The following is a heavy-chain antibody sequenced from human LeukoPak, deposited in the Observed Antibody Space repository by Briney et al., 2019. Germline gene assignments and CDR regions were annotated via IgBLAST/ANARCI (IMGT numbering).Heavy chain of an antibody. CDR3: ARDRDILTGYAFDY. CDR2: ISYDGSKK. D-gene: IGHD3-9*01. J-gene: IGHJ4*02. Sequence: PGRSLRLSCAASGFTFSSYAMHWVRQAPGKGLEWVAVISYDGSKKYYADSMKGRFTISRDNSKNTLYLQMNSLRAEDTAVYYCARDRDILTGYAFDYWGQGTLVTVSS. V-gene: IGHV3-30-3*01. CDR1: GFTFSSYA.